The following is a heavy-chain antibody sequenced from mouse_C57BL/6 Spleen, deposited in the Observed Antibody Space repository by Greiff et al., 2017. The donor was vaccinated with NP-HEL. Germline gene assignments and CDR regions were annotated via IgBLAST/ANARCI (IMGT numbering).Heavy chain of an antibody. V-gene: IGHV1-72*01. D-gene: IGHD1-1*01. CDR2: IDPNSGGT. Sequence: QVQLQQPGAELVKPGASVKLSCTASGYTFTSYWMHWVKQRPGRGLEWIGRIDPNSGGTKYNEKLKSKATLTVDKPYSTAYMQLSSLTSDDSAVYYCARSGVTTVVAPYAMDYWGQGTSVTVSS. CDR1: GYTFTSYW. CDR3: ARSGVTTVVAPYAMDY. J-gene: IGHJ4*01.